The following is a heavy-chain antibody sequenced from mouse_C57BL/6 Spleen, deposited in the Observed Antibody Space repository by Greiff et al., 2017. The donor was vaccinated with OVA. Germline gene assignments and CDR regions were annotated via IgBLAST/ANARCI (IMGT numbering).Heavy chain of an antibody. V-gene: IGHV5-9*01. J-gene: IGHJ3*01. Sequence: DVMLVESGGGLVKPGGSLKLSCAASGFTFSSYTMSWVRQTPEKRLEWVATISGGGGNTYYPDSVKGRFTISRDNAKNTLYLQMSSLRSEDTALYYCARPDGYYAAWFAYWGQGTLVTVSA. CDR1: GFTFSSYT. D-gene: IGHD2-3*01. CDR3: ARPDGYYAAWFAY. CDR2: ISGGGGNT.